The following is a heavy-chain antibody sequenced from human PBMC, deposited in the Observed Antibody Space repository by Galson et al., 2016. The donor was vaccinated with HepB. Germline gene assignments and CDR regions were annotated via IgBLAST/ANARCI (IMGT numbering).Heavy chain of an antibody. CDR1: GFTFTSYA. Sequence: SLRLSCAASGFTFTSYAMSWVRQAPGKGLEWVSGISDSGGSTYYADSGKGRFTFSRANSKNTLYRQMNSLRAEDTAVYYCAKDYVDMSTGPVLRRGTYYFDYWGQGTLVTVSS. CDR2: ISDSGGST. V-gene: IGHV3-23*01. J-gene: IGHJ4*02. D-gene: IGHD5-24*01. CDR3: AKDYVDMSTGPVLRRGTYYFDY.